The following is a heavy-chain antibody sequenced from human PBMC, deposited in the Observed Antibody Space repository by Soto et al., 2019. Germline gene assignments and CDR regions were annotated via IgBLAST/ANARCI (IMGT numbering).Heavy chain of an antibody. CDR3: ARSVVVVIRTFNWYFAL. CDR2: IYSTGSK. V-gene: IGHV3-53*02. CDR1: GFSVSSNY. D-gene: IGHD3-22*01. Sequence: EVQLVETGGGLIQPGGPLRLSCAASGFSVSSNYMSWVLQAPGKGLEWVSVIYSTGSKYYADSVKGRCIISRDNSKNTLYLEMNSLRAEETAVYYCARSVVVVIRTFNWYFALWGRGTLVTVSS. J-gene: IGHJ2*01.